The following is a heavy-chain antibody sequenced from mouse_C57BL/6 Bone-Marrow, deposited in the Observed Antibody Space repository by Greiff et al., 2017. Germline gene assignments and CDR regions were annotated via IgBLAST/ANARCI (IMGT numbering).Heavy chain of an antibody. Sequence: QVQLQQSGAELARPGASVKLSCKASGYTFTSYGISWVKQRTGQGLEWIGEIYPRSGNTYYNEKFKGKATLTADKSSSTAYRELRRLTSEDSAVYFCASPLYGSSPAWFAYWGPGTLVTVSA. CDR2: IYPRSGNT. CDR3: ASPLYGSSPAWFAY. J-gene: IGHJ3*01. D-gene: IGHD1-1*01. CDR1: GYTFTSYG. V-gene: IGHV1-81*01.